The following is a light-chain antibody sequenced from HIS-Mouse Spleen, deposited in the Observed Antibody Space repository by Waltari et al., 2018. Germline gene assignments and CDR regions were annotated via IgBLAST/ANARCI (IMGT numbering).Light chain of an antibody. CDR3: YSTDSSGNHRV. CDR1: ALPKKY. J-gene: IGLJ2*01. V-gene: IGLV3-10*01. Sequence: SYELTQPPSVSVSPGQTARITCSGDALPKKYAYWYQQKSGQAPVLVIYEESKRPPGIPESFSGSSSGTMATLTISGAQVEDEADYYCYSTDSSGNHRVFGGGTKLTVL. CDR2: EES.